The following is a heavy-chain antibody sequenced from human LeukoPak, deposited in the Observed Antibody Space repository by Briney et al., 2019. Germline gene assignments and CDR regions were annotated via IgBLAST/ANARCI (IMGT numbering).Heavy chain of an antibody. CDR1: VFTSYDYA. J-gene: IGHJ4*02. CDR2: TRGDGDGT. Sequence: GGLRVSCAAPVFTSYDYAMHGGPEAPGKSLGRVSLTRGDGDGTYYADSVKGRFTISRDNTKNTLYLHMNSLRTQDTALYYTAKVLGYYDSSGYYQEGGFDFWGQGTVVSVSS. CDR3: AKVLGYYDSSGYYQEGGFDF. D-gene: IGHD3-22*01. V-gene: IGHV3-43*02.